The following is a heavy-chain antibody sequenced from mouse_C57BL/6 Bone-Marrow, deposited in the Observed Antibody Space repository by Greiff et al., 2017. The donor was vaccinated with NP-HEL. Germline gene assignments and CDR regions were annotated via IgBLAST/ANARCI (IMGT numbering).Heavy chain of an antibody. CDR1: GFNFKNTY. Sequence: VQLQQSVAELVRPGASVKLSCTASGFNFKNTYMHWVKQRPEQGLEWIGRIDPANGNTKYAPKFQGKATITADTSSNTAYLQLSSLTSEDTAIYYCASWLRRRAYWGQGTTLTVSA. CDR3: ASWLRRRAY. CDR2: IDPANGNT. J-gene: IGHJ2*01. D-gene: IGHD2-2*01. V-gene: IGHV14-3*01.